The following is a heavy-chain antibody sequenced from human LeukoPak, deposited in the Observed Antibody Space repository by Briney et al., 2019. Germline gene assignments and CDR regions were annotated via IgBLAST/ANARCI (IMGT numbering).Heavy chain of an antibody. V-gene: IGHV4-34*01. CDR2: INHSGST. D-gene: IGHD3-22*01. CDR3: AATYYYDSSGYFYFDY. CDR1: GGSFSGYY. J-gene: IGHJ4*02. Sequence: SETLSLTCAVYGGSFSGYYWSWIRQPPGKGMEWIGEINHSGSTNYNPSLKSRVTISVDTSKNQFSLKLSSVTAADTAVYYCAATYYYDSSGYFYFDYWGQGTLVTVSS.